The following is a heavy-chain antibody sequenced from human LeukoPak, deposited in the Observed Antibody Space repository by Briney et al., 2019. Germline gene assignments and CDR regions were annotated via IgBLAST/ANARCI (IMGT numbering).Heavy chain of an antibody. CDR3: ARGNKWRRWLLDV. J-gene: IGHJ6*02. CDR2: IIPIFGTA. V-gene: IGHV1-69*13. Sequence: ASVKVSCKASGGTFSSYAISWVRQAPGQGLEWMGGIIPIFGTANYAQKFQGRVTITADESTSTAYMELSSLRSEDTAVYYCARGNKWRRWLLDVWGQGTRSPSP. D-gene: IGHD5-24*01. CDR1: GGTFSSYA.